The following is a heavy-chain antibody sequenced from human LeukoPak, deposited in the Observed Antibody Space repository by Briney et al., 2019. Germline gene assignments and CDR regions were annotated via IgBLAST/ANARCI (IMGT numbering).Heavy chain of an antibody. CDR3: ARGGSGYASYVSFDP. V-gene: IGHV1-18*01. J-gene: IGHJ5*02. CDR2: ISAYNGNT. Sequence: GASVKVSCKASGYTFTSYGISWVRRAPGQGLEWMGWISAYNGNTNYAQKLQGRVTMTTDTSTSTAYMELRSLRSDDTAVYYCARGGSGYASYVSFDPWGQGTLVTVSS. D-gene: IGHD3-10*02. CDR1: GYTFTSYG.